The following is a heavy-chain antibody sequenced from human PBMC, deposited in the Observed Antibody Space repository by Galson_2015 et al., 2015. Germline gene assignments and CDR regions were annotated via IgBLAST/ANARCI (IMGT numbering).Heavy chain of an antibody. V-gene: IGHV2-70*01. D-gene: IGHD6-13*01. CDR3: ARMVVAAAGPAGAHTFDY. J-gene: IGHJ4*02. Sequence: PALVKPTQTLTLTCTFSGFSLSTSGMCVSWIRQPPGKALEWLALIDWDDDKYYSTSLKTRLTISKDTSKNQVVLTMTNMDPVDTATYYCARMVVAAAGPAGAHTFDYWGQGTLVTVSS. CDR2: IDWDDDK. CDR1: GFSLSTSGMC.